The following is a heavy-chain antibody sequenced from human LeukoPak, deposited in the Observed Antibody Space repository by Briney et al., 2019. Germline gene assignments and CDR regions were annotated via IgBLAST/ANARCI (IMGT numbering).Heavy chain of an antibody. Sequence: ASVKVSCKASGYTFTGSYMHWVRQAPGQGLEWMGWINPNSGGTNYAQKFQGRVTMTRDTSISTAYMELSRLRSDDTAVYYCARDLLGDIPFLDPWGQRTLVTVSS. CDR2: INPNSGGT. CDR1: GYTFTGSY. CDR3: ARDLLGDIPFLDP. J-gene: IGHJ5*02. V-gene: IGHV1-2*02. D-gene: IGHD3-9*01.